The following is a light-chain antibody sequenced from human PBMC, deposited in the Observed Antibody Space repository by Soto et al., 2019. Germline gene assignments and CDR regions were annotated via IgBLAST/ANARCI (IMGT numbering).Light chain of an antibody. CDR3: ATWDDSLRGWV. CDR2: RNN. Sequence: QSVLTQPPSASGTPGQRVTISCSGSSSNIGDSYVYWFQQLPGTAPKLLIYRNNQRPSGVPDRFSGSKSGTSASLAISGLRPEDEADYYCATWDDSLRGWVFGGGTKLTVL. J-gene: IGLJ3*02. CDR1: SSNIGDSY. V-gene: IGLV1-47*01.